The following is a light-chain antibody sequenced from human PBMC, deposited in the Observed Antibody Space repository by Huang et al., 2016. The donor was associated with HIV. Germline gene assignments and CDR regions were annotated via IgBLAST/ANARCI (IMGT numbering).Light chain of an antibody. CDR2: GAS. J-gene: IGKJ2*01. CDR1: PSVSSN. Sequence: EIVMTQSPATLSVSPGERATRSCRASPSVSSNLAWYQQKPGQAPRLLIYGASARATGIPARFSALGSGTEFTLTISSLQSEDFAVYYCQQYNNWPPMYTFGQGTNLEIK. CDR3: QQYNNWPPMYT. V-gene: IGKV3-15*01.